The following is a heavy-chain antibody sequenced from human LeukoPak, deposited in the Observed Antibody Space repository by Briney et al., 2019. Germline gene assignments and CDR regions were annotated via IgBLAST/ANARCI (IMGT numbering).Heavy chain of an antibody. Sequence: ASVKVSCKASGYTFTSHYMHWVRQAPGQGLEWMGIINPSGGSTSYAQKFQGRVTMTRDTSTSTVYMELSSLRSEDTAVYYCAREQVYYDSSGSLPENWFDPWGQGTLVTVSS. CDR1: GYTFTSHY. CDR3: AREQVYYDSSGSLPENWFDP. V-gene: IGHV1-46*01. CDR2: INPSGGST. J-gene: IGHJ5*02. D-gene: IGHD3-22*01.